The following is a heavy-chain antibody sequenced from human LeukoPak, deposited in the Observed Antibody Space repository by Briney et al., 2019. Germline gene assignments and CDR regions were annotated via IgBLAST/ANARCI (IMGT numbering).Heavy chain of an antibody. Sequence: SVKVSCKASGGTFSSYAISWVRQAPGQGLEWMGGIIPIFGTANYAQKFQGRVTMTRDTSTSTVYMELSSLRSEDTAVYYCAREGNTAYYFDYWGQGTLVTVSS. CDR2: IIPIFGTA. CDR1: GGTFSSYA. J-gene: IGHJ4*02. CDR3: AREGNTAYYFDY. D-gene: IGHD5-18*01. V-gene: IGHV1-69*05.